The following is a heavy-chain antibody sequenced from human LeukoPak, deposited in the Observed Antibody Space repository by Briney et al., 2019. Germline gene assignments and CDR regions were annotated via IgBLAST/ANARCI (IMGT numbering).Heavy chain of an antibody. V-gene: IGHV3-21*01. D-gene: IGHD3-16*02. CDR1: GFTFSSYS. Sequence: GGSLRLSCAASGFTFSSYSMNWVRQAPGQGLEWVSSISSSSSYIYYADSVKGRFTISRDNAKNSLYLQMNSLRAEDTAVYYCAREDVIGGFDYWGQGTLVTVSS. CDR3: AREDVIGGFDY. CDR2: ISSSSSYI. J-gene: IGHJ4*02.